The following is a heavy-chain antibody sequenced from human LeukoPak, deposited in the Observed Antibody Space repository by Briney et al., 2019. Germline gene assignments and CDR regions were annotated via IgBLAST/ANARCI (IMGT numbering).Heavy chain of an antibody. CDR2: IFYSGST. J-gene: IGHJ3*02. D-gene: IGHD3-10*01. V-gene: IGHV4-39*07. CDR1: GGSISSSSYY. CDR3: AKSNGYGLVDI. Sequence: KPSETLSLTCTVSGGSISSSSYYWGWIRQPPGKGLEWIGNIFYSGSTYYSPSLKSRVTISLDTSRNQFSLKLNSVTAADTAVYYCAKSNGYGLVDIWGRGTMVTVSS.